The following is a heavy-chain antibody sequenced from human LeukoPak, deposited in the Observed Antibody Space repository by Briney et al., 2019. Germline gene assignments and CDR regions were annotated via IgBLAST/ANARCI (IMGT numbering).Heavy chain of an antibody. J-gene: IGHJ4*02. CDR1: GFTFSTYT. CDR2: ISGSGDST. V-gene: IGHV3-23*01. D-gene: IGHD6-13*01. Sequence: GGSLRLPCVASGFTFSTYTMNWIRQAPGKGLEWVSAISGSGDSTYYGDSVKGRFTISRDNSKNTLYLQMNSLRAEDTAVYYCAKTRPLDSSSWSHGDYWGQGTLVTVSS. CDR3: AKTRPLDSSSWSHGDY.